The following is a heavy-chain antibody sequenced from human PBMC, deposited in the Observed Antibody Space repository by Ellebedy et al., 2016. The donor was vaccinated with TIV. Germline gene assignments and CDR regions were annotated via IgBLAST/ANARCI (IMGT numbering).Heavy chain of an antibody. J-gene: IGHJ4*02. Sequence: GESLKISXEVSGLTFGSSAMNWVRQAPGTGLNWIARISSDGRQTYYADSVKGRFTVSRDNLKNTMYLQMDSLRPEDTSVYYCAKGRFSRGWNLGYYFDSWGQGTLVVVSS. CDR2: ISSDGRQT. D-gene: IGHD6-19*01. CDR1: GLTFGSSA. CDR3: AKGRFSRGWNLGYYFDS. V-gene: IGHV3-30*04.